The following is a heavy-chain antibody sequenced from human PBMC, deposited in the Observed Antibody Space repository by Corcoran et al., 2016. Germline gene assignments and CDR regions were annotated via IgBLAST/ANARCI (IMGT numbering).Heavy chain of an antibody. J-gene: IGHJ6*02. Sequence: QVQLVQSGAEVKKPGASVMVSCKASGYTFTSYGISWVRQAPGQGLEWMGWISAYNGNTNYAQKLQGRVTMTTDTSTSTAYMELRSLRSDDTAVYYCARDGVAARKPPPSYYYYGMDVWGQGTTVTVSS. CDR3: ARDGVAARKPPPSYYYYGMDV. D-gene: IGHD6-6*01. V-gene: IGHV1-18*01. CDR2: ISAYNGNT. CDR1: GYTFTSYG.